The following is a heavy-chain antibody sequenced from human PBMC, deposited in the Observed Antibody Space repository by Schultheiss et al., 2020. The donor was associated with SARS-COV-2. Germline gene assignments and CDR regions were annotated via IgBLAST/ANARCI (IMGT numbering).Heavy chain of an antibody. J-gene: IGHJ2*01. V-gene: IGHV3-23*01. CDR1: GFTFSSYA. CDR3: AKDFGRYSSSWYFDL. CDR2: ISGSGGST. D-gene: IGHD6-13*01. Sequence: GGSLRLSCAASGFTFSSYAMSWVRQAPGKGLEWVSAISGSGGSTYYADSVKGRFTISRDNSKNTLYLQMNSLRAEDTAVYYCAKDFGRYSSSWYFDLWGRGTLVTVSS.